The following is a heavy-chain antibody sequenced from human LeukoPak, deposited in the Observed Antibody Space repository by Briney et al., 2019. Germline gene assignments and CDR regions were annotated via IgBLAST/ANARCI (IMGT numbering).Heavy chain of an antibody. D-gene: IGHD2-15*01. CDR2: ISGSGGST. J-gene: IGHJ4*02. Sequence: GGSLRLSCAASGFTLSSYAMSWVRQAPGKGLEWVSAISGSGGSTYYADSVKGRFTISRDNSKNTLYLQMNSLRAEDTAVYYCASRVAALKFDYWGQGTLVTVSS. V-gene: IGHV3-23*01. CDR1: GFTLSSYA. CDR3: ASRVAALKFDY.